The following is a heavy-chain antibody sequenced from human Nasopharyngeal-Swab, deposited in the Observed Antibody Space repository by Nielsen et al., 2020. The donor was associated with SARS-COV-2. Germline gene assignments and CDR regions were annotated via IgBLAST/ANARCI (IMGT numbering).Heavy chain of an antibody. Sequence: VRQAPGKGLEWVSAISGSAGATYYADSGKGRFTISRANSKNTVYLQMNSLRDEDAAVYYCAKVRPIVTTTRDFDYWGQGILVTVSS. CDR3: AKVRPIVTTTRDFDY. CDR2: ISGSAGAT. V-gene: IGHV3-23*01. D-gene: IGHD5-12*01. J-gene: IGHJ4*02.